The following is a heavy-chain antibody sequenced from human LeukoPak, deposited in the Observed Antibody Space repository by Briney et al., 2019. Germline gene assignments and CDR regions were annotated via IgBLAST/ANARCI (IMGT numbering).Heavy chain of an antibody. CDR2: ISSSSSYI. CDR3: ARGIAARPGY. CDR1: GFTFSSYA. D-gene: IGHD6-6*01. V-gene: IGHV3-21*01. J-gene: IGHJ4*02. Sequence: GGSLRLSCAASGFTFSSYAMSWVRQAPGKGLEWVSSISSSSSYIYYADSVKGRFTISRDNAKNSLYLQMNSLRAEDTAVYYCARGIAARPGYWGQGTLVTVSS.